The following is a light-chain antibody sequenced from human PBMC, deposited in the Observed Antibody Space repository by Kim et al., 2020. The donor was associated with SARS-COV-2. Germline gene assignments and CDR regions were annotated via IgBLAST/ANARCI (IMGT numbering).Light chain of an antibody. CDR1: SSDVGGYNY. Sequence: GQSITISCTVTSSDVGGYNYVSWYQQYPSKVPKFLIYDVNNRPSGVSNRFSGSKSGNPASLTISGLQAEDEANYYCSSYTGSGTLVFGGGTKVTVL. CDR3: SSYTGSGTLV. CDR2: DVN. J-gene: IGLJ2*01. V-gene: IGLV2-14*03.